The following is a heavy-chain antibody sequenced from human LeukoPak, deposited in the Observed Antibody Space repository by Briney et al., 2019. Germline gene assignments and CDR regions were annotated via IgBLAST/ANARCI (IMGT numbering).Heavy chain of an antibody. CDR2: ITPILGIA. CDR1: GGTFSSYA. D-gene: IGHD3-22*01. Sequence: SVKVSCKASGGTFSSYAISWVRQAPGQGLEWMGRITPILGIANYAQKFQGRVTITADKSTSTAYMELSSLRSEDTAVYYCARDDSSGYYYDYWGQGTLVTVSS. J-gene: IGHJ4*02. V-gene: IGHV1-69*04. CDR3: ARDDSSGYYYDY.